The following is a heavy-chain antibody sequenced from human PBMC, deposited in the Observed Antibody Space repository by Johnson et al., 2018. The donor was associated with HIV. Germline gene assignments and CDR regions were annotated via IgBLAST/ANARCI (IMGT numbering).Heavy chain of an antibody. CDR1: GFRFSSYA. CDR3: ARDFMYAFDI. Sequence: VQLVESGGGVVQPGRSLRLSCVASGFRFSSYAVHWVRQAPGKGLEWVAVISYDGSNKYYADSVKGRFTISRDNSKNTLYLQMNSLRAEETAVYYCARDFMYAFDIWGHGTMVTVSS. J-gene: IGHJ3*02. V-gene: IGHV3-30*04. CDR2: ISYDGSNK. D-gene: IGHD3-10*02.